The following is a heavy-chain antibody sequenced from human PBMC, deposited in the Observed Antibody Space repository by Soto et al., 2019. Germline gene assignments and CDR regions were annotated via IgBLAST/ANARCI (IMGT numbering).Heavy chain of an antibody. D-gene: IGHD3-22*01. CDR2: INPSSGRT. J-gene: IGHJ4*02. CDR1: GYTFTSYF. Sequence: PSVKVSCKASGYTFTSYFMHWVRQAPGQGLEWMGVINPSSGRTSYAQKFQGRVTMTRDTSTSTVYMELSSLRSDDTAVYYCARFPDSSGYYYYFDYWGQGTLVTVSS. CDR3: ARFPDSSGYYYYFDY. V-gene: IGHV1-46*01.